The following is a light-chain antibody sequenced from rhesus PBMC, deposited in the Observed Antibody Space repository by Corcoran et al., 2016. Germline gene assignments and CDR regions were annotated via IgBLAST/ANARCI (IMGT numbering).Light chain of an antibody. CDR1: QGISSY. J-gene: IGKJ2*01. CDR3: LQHNSYPYS. V-gene: IGKV1-28*03. Sequence: DIQMTQSPSSLSASVGDTVTITCRASQGISSYLNWFQQKPGKAPKLLIYDASSLESGVPSRFSGSGSGTDFTLTISSLKHEDFAVYYCLQHNSYPYSFGQGTKVEIK. CDR2: DAS.